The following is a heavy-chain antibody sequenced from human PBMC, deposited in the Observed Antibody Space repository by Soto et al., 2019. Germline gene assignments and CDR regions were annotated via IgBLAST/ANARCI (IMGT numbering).Heavy chain of an antibody. CDR2: IDPSDSYT. V-gene: IGHV5-10-1*01. Sequence: EXLKISCKSSGYXFTSYLLIWVRHMPGKGLEWMGRIDPSDSYTNYSPSFQAHVTISAGKSISTAYLQWSSLKASDTAMSYCARHGYYYDSSGPFDYWGQGTLVTVSS. CDR1: GYXFTSYL. CDR3: ARHGYYYDSSGPFDY. D-gene: IGHD3-22*01. J-gene: IGHJ4*02.